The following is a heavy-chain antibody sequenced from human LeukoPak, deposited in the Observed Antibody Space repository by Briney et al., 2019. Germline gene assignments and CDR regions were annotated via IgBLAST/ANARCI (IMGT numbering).Heavy chain of an antibody. CDR3: ARLRGPFPYY. CDR2: IYYSGST. J-gene: IGHJ4*02. V-gene: IGHV4-39*01. Sequence: SETLPLTCTVSGGSISSSSYYWGWIRQPPGKGLEWIGSIYYSGSTYYNPSLKSRVTISVDTSKNQFSLKLSSVTAADTAVYYCARLRGPFPYYWGQGTLVTVSS. CDR1: GGSISSSSYY. D-gene: IGHD2-21*01.